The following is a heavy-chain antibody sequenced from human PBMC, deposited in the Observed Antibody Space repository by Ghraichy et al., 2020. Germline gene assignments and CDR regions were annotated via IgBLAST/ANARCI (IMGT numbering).Heavy chain of an antibody. V-gene: IGHV3-23*01. Sequence: GGSLRLSCATSGFTFSNYAMSWVRQAPGKGLEWVSSISGSGDVTYYADSVRGRFVISRDYSKNTLHLQMNSLRAEDTALYYCAKDHNYDSGGQGTLVTVSS. CDR2: ISGSGDVT. J-gene: IGHJ4*02. D-gene: IGHD3-22*01. CDR1: GFTFSNYA. CDR3: AKDHNYDS.